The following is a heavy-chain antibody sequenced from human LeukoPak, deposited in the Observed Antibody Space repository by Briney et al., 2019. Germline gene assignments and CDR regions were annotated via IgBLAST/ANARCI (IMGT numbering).Heavy chain of an antibody. CDR3: ARDRAREMVTTNINFDY. Sequence: GGSLRLSCAASGFTFSSYWMSWVRQAPGKGLEWVANIKQDGSEKYYVDSVKGRFTISRDNAKNSLCLQMNSLRAEDTAVYYCARDRAREMVTTNINFDYWGQGTLVTVSS. CDR2: IKQDGSEK. D-gene: IGHD5-18*01. V-gene: IGHV3-7*01. J-gene: IGHJ4*02. CDR1: GFTFSSYW.